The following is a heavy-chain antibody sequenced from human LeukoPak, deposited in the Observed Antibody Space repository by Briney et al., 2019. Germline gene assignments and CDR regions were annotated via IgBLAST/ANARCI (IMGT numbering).Heavy chain of an antibody. J-gene: IGHJ4*02. CDR1: GYSISSGYY. Sequence: WETLSLTCTVSGYSISSGYYWGWIRPPPGKGLEWIGSICHSGSTYYNPALKSRVTLSVDTSKNLFSLTLSSVTAADTAVYYCARVLSADYWGQGTLVTVSS. CDR2: ICHSGST. V-gene: IGHV4-38-2*02. CDR3: ARVLSADY.